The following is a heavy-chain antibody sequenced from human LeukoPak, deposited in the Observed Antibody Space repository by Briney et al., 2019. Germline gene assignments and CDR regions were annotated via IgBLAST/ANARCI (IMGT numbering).Heavy chain of an antibody. CDR2: INPSGGST. V-gene: IGHV1-46*01. Sequence: ASVKVSCKASGYTFTSYYMHWVRQAPGQGLEWMGIINPSGGSTSYAQKFQGRVTMTKDMSTSTVYMELSSLRSEDTAVYYCSRDVVTWFDPWGQGTLVSVP. CDR1: GYTFTSYY. CDR3: SRDVVTWFDP. J-gene: IGHJ5*02. D-gene: IGHD3-16*02.